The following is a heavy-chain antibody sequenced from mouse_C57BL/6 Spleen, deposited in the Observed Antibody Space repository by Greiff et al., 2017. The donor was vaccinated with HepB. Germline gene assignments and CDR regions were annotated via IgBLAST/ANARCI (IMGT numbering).Heavy chain of an antibody. CDR2: INPNNGGT. V-gene: IGHV1-26*01. CDR1: GYTFPDYY. CDR3: ARRSITTVVDY. D-gene: IGHD1-1*01. Sequence: EVQLQQSGPELVKPGASVKISCKASGYTFPDYYMNWVKQSHGKSLEWIGDINPNNGGTSYNQKFKGKATLTVDKSSSTAYMELRSLTSEDSAVYYCARRSITTVVDYWGQGTTLTVSS. J-gene: IGHJ2*01.